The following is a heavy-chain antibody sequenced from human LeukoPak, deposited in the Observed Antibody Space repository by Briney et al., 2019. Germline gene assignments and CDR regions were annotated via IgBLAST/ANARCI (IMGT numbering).Heavy chain of an antibody. CDR2: IIPIFGTA. CDR1: GGTFSSYA. J-gene: IGHJ4*02. CDR3: ASSSRGVTQRYDY. Sequence: ASVKVSCKASGGTFSSYAISWVRQAPGQGLEWMGRIIPIFGTANYAQKFQGRVTITTYESTSTTYMELSSLRSEDTAVYYCASSSRGVTQRYDYWGQGTLVTVSS. V-gene: IGHV1-69*05. D-gene: IGHD4-23*01.